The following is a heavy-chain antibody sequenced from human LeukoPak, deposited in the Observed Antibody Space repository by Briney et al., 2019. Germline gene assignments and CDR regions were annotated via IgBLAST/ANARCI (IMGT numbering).Heavy chain of an antibody. Sequence: GGSLRLSCTASGFTFSSYWMTWVRQAPGKGLEWVANIKQDGSEKYYVDSVKGRFTISRDNANNSLCLQMNSLRAEDTAVYYCARPRTVTTRFSPIDYWGQGTLVTVSS. D-gene: IGHD4-17*01. V-gene: IGHV3-7*03. CDR2: IKQDGSEK. CDR1: GFTFSSYW. CDR3: ARPRTVTTRFSPIDY. J-gene: IGHJ4*02.